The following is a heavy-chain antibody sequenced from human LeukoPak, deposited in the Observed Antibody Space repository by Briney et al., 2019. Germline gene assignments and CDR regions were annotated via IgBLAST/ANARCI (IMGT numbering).Heavy chain of an antibody. V-gene: IGHV4-38-2*01. J-gene: IGHJ4*02. CDR3: ARVDGHFDY. Sequence: GSLRLSCAASGFTFSSYAMSWVRQAPGKGLEWIGSIYYSGSTYYNPSLKSRVTISVDTSKNQFSLKLSSVTAADTAVYYCARVDGHFDYWGQGTLVTVSS. D-gene: IGHD2-8*01. CDR2: IYYSGST. CDR1: GFTFSSYA.